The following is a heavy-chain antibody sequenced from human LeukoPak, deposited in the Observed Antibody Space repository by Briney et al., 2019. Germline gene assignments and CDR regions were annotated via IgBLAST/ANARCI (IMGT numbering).Heavy chain of an antibody. J-gene: IGHJ5*02. CDR2: MNPNSGNT. Sequence: GASVKASCKASGYTFTRYDINWVRQATGQGLEWMGWMNPNSGNTGYAQKFQGGVTMTRNTSISTAYMELSSLRSEDTAVYYCARGVVVAATKQYNWFDPWGQGTLVTVSS. V-gene: IGHV1-8*01. CDR3: ARGVVVAATKQYNWFDP. CDR1: GYTFTRYD. D-gene: IGHD2-15*01.